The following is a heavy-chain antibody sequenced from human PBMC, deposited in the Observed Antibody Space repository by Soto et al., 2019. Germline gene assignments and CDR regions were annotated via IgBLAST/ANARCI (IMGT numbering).Heavy chain of an antibody. CDR1: EFTVSSYA. J-gene: IGHJ4*02. Sequence: EVQVLESGGGLVQPGGSLRLSCAASEFTVSSYAMTWVRQAPGKGLEWVSIISATDGDTYSADSVKGRFPISRDKSRNTLSLQMNSLRGEDTALYYCARGRWDRSGWYFDYWGQGTRVTVSS. V-gene: IGHV3-23*01. D-gene: IGHD6-19*01. CDR2: ISATDGDT. CDR3: ARGRWDRSGWYFDY.